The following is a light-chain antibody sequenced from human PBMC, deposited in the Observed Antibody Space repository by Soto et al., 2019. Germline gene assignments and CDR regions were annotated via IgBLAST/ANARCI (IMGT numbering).Light chain of an antibody. CDR2: GVT. Sequence: QSALTQAASVSGSPGQSITISCTGTSSDVGRYDFVSWFQQHPVKAPKLMIFGVTKRPSGISTRFSGSKSGNTASLTISGLQAEDEAYYFCCSYAGGSLYVFGSGTKLTVL. CDR1: SSDVGRYDF. J-gene: IGLJ1*01. V-gene: IGLV2-23*02. CDR3: CSYAGGSLYV.